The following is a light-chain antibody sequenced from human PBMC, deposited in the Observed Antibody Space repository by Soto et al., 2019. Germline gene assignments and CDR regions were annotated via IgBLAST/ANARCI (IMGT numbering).Light chain of an antibody. CDR2: GAS. CDR3: QQYCSIPLT. V-gene: IGKV3-20*01. Sequence: ENVLAQSPGTLSLSPGERATVSCRASQSITGSYLAWYQQTPGQAPRLLIYGASSRATGVPDRFSGSGSGTDFTLTISRLEPEDFAVYYCQQYCSIPLTFGGGTKVDIK. CDR1: QSITGSY. J-gene: IGKJ4*01.